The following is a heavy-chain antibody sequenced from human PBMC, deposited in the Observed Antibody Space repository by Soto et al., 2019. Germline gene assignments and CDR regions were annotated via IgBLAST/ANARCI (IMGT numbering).Heavy chain of an antibody. D-gene: IGHD6-13*01. CDR2: IYYSGST. V-gene: IGHV4-39*01. CDR1: GGSISSSSYY. J-gene: IGHJ6*02. CDR3: ARPGSSSWFLLSDYYYYGMDV. Sequence: PSETLSLTCTVSGGSISSSSYYWGWNRQPPGKGLEWIGSIYYSGSTYYNPSLKSRVTISVDTSKNQFSLKLSSVTAADTAVYYCARPGSSSWFLLSDYYYYGMDVWGQGTTVTVSS.